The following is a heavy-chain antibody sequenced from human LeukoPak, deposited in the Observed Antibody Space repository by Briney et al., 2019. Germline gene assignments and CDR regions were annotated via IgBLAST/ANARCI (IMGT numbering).Heavy chain of an antibody. CDR2: IHDSGST. Sequence: SETLSLTCTVSGGTISSYYWDWIRQPPGKGLEWIGYIHDSGSTKYNPSLKSRVTISVETSKNQFSLKLSSVTAADTAVYYCARVKGAGYYYGMDVWGQGTTVTVSS. V-gene: IGHV4-59*08. J-gene: IGHJ6*02. D-gene: IGHD1-26*01. CDR3: ARVKGAGYYYGMDV. CDR1: GGTISSYY.